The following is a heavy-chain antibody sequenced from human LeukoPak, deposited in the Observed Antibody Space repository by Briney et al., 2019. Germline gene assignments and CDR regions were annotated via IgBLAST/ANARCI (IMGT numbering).Heavy chain of an antibody. D-gene: IGHD3-22*01. J-gene: IGHJ5*02. V-gene: IGHV1-18*01. CDR3: ARDRERKYYYDSSGYYWFDP. Sequence: ASVKVSCKASGYTFTSYGISWVRQAPGQVLEWMGWISAYNGNTNYAQKLQGRVTMTTDTSTSTAYMELKSLRSDDTAVYYCARDRERKYYYDSSGYYWFDPWGQGTLVTVSS. CDR2: ISAYNGNT. CDR1: GYTFTSYG.